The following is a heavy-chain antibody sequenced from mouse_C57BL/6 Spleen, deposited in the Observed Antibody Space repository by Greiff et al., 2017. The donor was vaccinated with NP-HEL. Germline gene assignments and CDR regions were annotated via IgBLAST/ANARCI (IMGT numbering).Heavy chain of an antibody. CDR3: ARSYDAEFAY. V-gene: IGHV8-12*01. CDR1: GFSLSTSGMG. D-gene: IGHD2-3*01. Sequence: QVTLKESGPGILQSSQTLSLTCSFSGFSLSTSGMGVSWIRQPSGKGLEWLAHIYWDDDKRYNPSLKSRLTISKDTSRNQVFLKITSVDTADTATYYCARSYDAEFAYWGQGTLVTVSA. CDR2: IYWDDDK. J-gene: IGHJ3*01.